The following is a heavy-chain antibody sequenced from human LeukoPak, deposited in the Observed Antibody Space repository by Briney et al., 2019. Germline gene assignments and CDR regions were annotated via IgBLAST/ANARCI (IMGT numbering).Heavy chain of an antibody. CDR1: GFTVDSYY. CDR3: AKLGGNILTGLFDY. CDR2: IYSGGSI. J-gene: IGHJ4*02. Sequence: GGSLRLSCAASGFTVDSYYMNWVRQAPGKGLEWVSVIYSGGSIYYADSVKGRFTISRDNSENTLNLQMNSLRAEDTAVYYCAKLGGNILTGLFDYWGQGTLVTVSS. V-gene: IGHV3-53*01. D-gene: IGHD3-9*01.